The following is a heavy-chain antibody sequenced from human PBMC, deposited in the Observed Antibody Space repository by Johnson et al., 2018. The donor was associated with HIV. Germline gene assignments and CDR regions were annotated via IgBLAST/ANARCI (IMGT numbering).Heavy chain of an antibody. Sequence: QVQLVESGGGLVKPGGSLRLSCAASGFIFSDYYMSWIRQAPGKGLDWVSYISSIGCSIYYADSVNGRFTISRDNAKNSLYLQMNSLRAADTAVYYCAKGGMATIEGDAFDIWGQGTMVTVSS. D-gene: IGHD5-24*01. J-gene: IGHJ3*02. CDR2: ISSIGCSI. CDR3: AKGGMATIEGDAFDI. CDR1: GFIFSDYY. V-gene: IGHV3-11*04.